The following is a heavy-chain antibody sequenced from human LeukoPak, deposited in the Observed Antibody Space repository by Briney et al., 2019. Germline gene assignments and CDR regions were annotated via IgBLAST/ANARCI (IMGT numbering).Heavy chain of an antibody. CDR1: GGSISSYY. CDR3: ARSASSPYGDYDGQNFDY. V-gene: IGHV4-4*07. J-gene: IGHJ4*02. CDR2: IYTGGST. Sequence: PSETLSLTGTVSGGSISSYYWSWIRQPAGKGLEWIGRIYTGGSTNYNPSLKSRVTMSVDTSKNQFSLKLSSVTAADTAVYYCARSASSPYGDYDGQNFDYWGQGTLVTVSS. D-gene: IGHD4-17*01.